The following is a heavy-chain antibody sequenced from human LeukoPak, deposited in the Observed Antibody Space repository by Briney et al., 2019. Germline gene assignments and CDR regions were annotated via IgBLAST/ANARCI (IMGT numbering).Heavy chain of an antibody. CDR1: GNSISSGDNY. V-gene: IGHV4-61*02. CDR3: ARDDYGDYNY. Sequence: SQTLSLTCTVSGNSISSGDNYWSWIRQPAGKGLEWIGRIYTSGSTNYNPSLKSRVTMSVDTSKNQFSLKLSSVTAADTAVYYCARDDYGDYNYWGQGTLVTVSS. J-gene: IGHJ4*02. CDR2: IYTSGST. D-gene: IGHD4-17*01.